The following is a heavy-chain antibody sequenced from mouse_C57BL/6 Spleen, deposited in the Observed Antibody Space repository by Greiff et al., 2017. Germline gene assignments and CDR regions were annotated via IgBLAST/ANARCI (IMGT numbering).Heavy chain of an antibody. J-gene: IGHJ3*01. Sequence: VQLQQSGSELRSPGSSVKLSCKDFDSEVFPIAYMSWVRQKPGHGFEWIGGILPSIGRTTYGEKFEDKATLNADTLSNTAYLELNSLTSEDSAIYCCARHYYDSGHAFAYWGQGTLVTVSA. CDR2: ILPSIGRT. D-gene: IGHD1-1*01. CDR1: DSEVFPIAY. V-gene: IGHV15-2*01. CDR3: ARHYYDSGHAFAY.